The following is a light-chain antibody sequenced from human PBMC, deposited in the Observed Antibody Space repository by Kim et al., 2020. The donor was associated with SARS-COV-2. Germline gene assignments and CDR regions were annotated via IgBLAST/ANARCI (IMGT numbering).Light chain of an antibody. CDR1: SSDVGSNNY. J-gene: IGLJ3*02. CDR2: DNK. CDR3: GTYTSINSGV. V-gene: IGLV2-14*04. Sequence: GQTITISCAGTSSDVGSNNYVSYYQQPPGKAHHLIFYDNKKRPAGVSGRFSATNAGKAASLTICGLYAEDETYYYGGTYTSINSGVFGGGTQLTVL.